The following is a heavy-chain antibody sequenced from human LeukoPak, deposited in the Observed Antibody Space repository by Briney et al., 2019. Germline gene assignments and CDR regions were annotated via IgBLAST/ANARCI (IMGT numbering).Heavy chain of an antibody. CDR3: ARDGTPIDSSGYYWLMAYYYYGMDV. CDR2: MKQDGSEK. J-gene: IGHJ6*02. Sequence: PGGSLRLSCAASGFIFSRYWMSWVRQAPGKGLEWVANMKQDGSEKHYVDSVKGRFTISRDNAKNSLYLQMNSLRAEDTAVYYCARDGTPIDSSGYYWLMAYYYYGMDVWGQGTTVTVSS. D-gene: IGHD3-22*01. V-gene: IGHV3-7*01. CDR1: GFIFSRYW.